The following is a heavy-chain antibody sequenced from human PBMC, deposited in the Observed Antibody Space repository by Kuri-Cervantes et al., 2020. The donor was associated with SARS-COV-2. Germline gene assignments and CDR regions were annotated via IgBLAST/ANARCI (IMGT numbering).Heavy chain of an antibody. Sequence: SETLSLSCAVYGGSFSGYYWSLIRQPPGKGLEWIGEINHSGSTNYNPSLKSRVTISVDTSKNQFSLKLSSVTAADTAVYYCARGGGVCSGGSCSPPFDYWGQGTLVTVSS. D-gene: IGHD2-15*01. CDR3: ARGGGVCSGGSCSPPFDY. V-gene: IGHV4-34*01. CDR2: INHSGST. J-gene: IGHJ4*02. CDR1: GGSFSGYY.